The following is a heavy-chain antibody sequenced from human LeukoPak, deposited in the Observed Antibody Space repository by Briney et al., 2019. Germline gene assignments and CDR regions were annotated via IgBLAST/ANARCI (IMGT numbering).Heavy chain of an antibody. V-gene: IGHV3-48*03. D-gene: IGHD2-15*01. CDR3: AKGRSIGSHYFDS. CDR1: GFTFSIYE. CDR2: ISSSRSNTI. Sequence: GGSLRLSCAASGFTFSIYEMNWVRQAPGKGLEWVSYISSSRSNTIYYADSVKGRFTISRDDAKNSLYLQMSSLRVEDTAVYYCAKGRSIGSHYFDSWGQGTLVTVSS. J-gene: IGHJ4*02.